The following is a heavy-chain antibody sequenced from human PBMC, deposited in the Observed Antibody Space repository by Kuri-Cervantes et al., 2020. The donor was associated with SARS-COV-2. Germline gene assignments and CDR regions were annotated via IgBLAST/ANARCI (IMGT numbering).Heavy chain of an antibody. V-gene: IGHV2-5*08. CDR3: AHRRFYGDYPY. CDR1: GFSLSTSGMC. CDR2: IDWDDDK. J-gene: IGHJ4*02. D-gene: IGHD4-17*01. Sequence: SGPTLVKPTQTLTLTCTFSGFSLSTSGMCVSWVRQPPGKALEWLALIDWDDDKRYSPSLKSRLTITKDTSKNQVVLTVTNMDPVDTATYYCAHRRFYGDYPYWGQGTLVTVSS.